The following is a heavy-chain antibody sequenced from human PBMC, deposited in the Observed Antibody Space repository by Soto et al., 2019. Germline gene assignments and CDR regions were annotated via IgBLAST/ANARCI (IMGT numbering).Heavy chain of an antibody. CDR3: AKTTYYDFWSGYFGAPNYYGMDV. J-gene: IGHJ6*02. CDR2: IIPIFGTA. CDR1: GGTFSRYA. D-gene: IGHD3-3*01. V-gene: IGHV1-69*06. Sequence: SVKVSCKASGGTFSRYAISWVRQAPGQGLEWMGGIIPIFGTANHAQKFQGRVTITADKSTSTAYMELSSLRSEDTAVYYCAKTTYYDFWSGYFGAPNYYGMDVWGQGTTVTVSS.